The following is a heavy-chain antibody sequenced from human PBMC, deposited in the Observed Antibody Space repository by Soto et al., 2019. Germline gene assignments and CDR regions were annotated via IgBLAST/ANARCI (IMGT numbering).Heavy chain of an antibody. V-gene: IGHV4-34*01. D-gene: IGHD3-10*01. CDR1: GGSFSGYY. CDR2: INHSGST. J-gene: IGHJ5*02. Sequence: PSETLSLTCAVYGGSFSGYYWSWIRQPPGKGLEWIGEINHSGSTNYNPSLKSRVTISVDTSKNQFSLKLSSVTAADTAVYYCARGRVALWFPAGNVFGWFDPWGQGTLVTVSS. CDR3: ARGRVALWFPAGNVFGWFDP.